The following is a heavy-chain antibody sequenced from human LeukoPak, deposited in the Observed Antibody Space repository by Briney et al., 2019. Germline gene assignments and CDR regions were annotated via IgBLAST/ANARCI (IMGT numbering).Heavy chain of an antibody. CDR1: GGSISSSSYY. Sequence: SEALSLTCTVSGGSISSSSYYWGWIRQPPGEGLEWIGSIYYSGSTYYNPSLKSRVTISVDTSKNQFSLKLSSVTAADTAVYYCARDLYYDSSGYYHYFDYWGQGTLVTVSS. V-gene: IGHV4-39*07. CDR3: ARDLYYDSSGYYHYFDY. D-gene: IGHD3-22*01. CDR2: IYYSGST. J-gene: IGHJ4*02.